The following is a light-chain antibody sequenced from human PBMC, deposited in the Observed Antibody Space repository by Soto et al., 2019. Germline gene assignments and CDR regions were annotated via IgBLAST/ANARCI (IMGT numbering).Light chain of an antibody. V-gene: IGKV3-20*01. J-gene: IGKJ4*01. Sequence: EIVLTQSPGTLSLSPGERATLSCRASQSVSSSYLAWYQQKPGQAPRLLIYRTSNRATGIPDRFSGSGSGTDFTLTISRLEPEDFAVYYCRQYGRSLGFAVGGGTKVVIK. CDR3: RQYGRSLGFA. CDR2: RTS. CDR1: QSVSSSY.